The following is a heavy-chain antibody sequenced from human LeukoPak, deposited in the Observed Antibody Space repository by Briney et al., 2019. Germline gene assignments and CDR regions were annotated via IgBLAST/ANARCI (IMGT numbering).Heavy chain of an antibody. D-gene: IGHD5-18*01. CDR1: GYTFTSYY. V-gene: IGHV1-46*01. CDR2: INPSGGST. CDR3: ARDTHSSYGYYYYYYSMDV. J-gene: IGHJ6*02. Sequence: GASVKVSCKASGYTFTSYYMHWVRQAPGQGLEWMGIINPSGGSTSYAQKFQGRVTMTRDTSTSTVYMELSSLRSEDTAVYYCARDTHSSYGYYYYYYSMDVWGQGTTVTVSS.